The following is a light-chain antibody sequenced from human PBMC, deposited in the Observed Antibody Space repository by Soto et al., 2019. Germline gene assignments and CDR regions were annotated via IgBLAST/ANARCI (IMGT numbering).Light chain of an antibody. CDR3: QQYGSSPLGT. CDR1: QSVSSSY. V-gene: IGKV3-20*01. Sequence: EIVLTQSPGTLSLSPGERATLSCRASQSVSSSYLAWYQQKPGQAPRLLIYGAFSRATGIPDRFSGSGSGTDFTLTISRLEPEDFAVYYCQQYGSSPLGTFGQGTKVEIK. CDR2: GAF. J-gene: IGKJ1*01.